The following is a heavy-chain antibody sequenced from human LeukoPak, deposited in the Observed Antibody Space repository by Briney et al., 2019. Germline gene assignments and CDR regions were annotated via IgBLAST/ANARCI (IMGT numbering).Heavy chain of an antibody. CDR1: GFTFSRYW. D-gene: IGHD2-21*02. Sequence: PGGSLRLSCAASGFTFSRYWMSWVRQAPGKGLEWVANIRQDGSEKHYLDSVKGRITISRDNAKNSLYLQMNSLRAEDTALYYCAKVDTASHDAFDIWGQGTMVTVSS. CDR2: IRQDGSEK. CDR3: AKVDTASHDAFDI. V-gene: IGHV3-7*03. J-gene: IGHJ3*02.